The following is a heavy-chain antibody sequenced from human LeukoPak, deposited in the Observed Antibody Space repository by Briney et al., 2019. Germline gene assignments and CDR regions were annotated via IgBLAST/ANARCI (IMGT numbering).Heavy chain of an antibody. J-gene: IGHJ3*02. CDR1: GFTFSSYW. CDR2: IKQDGSEK. D-gene: IGHD3-10*01. V-gene: IGHV3-7*01. Sequence: PGGSLRLSCAASGFTFSSYWMSWVRQAPGKGLEWVANIKQDGSEKYYVDSVKGRFTISRDNAKNSLYLQMNSLRAEDTAVYYCAGTYGSGSYYSGAFDIWGQGTMVTVSS. CDR3: AGTYGSGSYYSGAFDI.